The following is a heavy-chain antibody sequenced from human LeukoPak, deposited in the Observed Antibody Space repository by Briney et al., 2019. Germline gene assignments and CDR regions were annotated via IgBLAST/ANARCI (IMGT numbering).Heavy chain of an antibody. V-gene: IGHV1-69*05. J-gene: IGHJ5*02. D-gene: IGHD6-6*01. CDR2: IIPIFGTA. Sequence: SVEVSCKASGGTFSSYAISWVRQAPGQGLEWMGGIIPIFGTANYAQKFQGRVTITTDESTSTAYMELSSLRSEDTAVYYCARDPEARSPQPARFDPWGQGTLVTVSS. CDR1: GGTFSSYA. CDR3: ARDPEARSPQPARFDP.